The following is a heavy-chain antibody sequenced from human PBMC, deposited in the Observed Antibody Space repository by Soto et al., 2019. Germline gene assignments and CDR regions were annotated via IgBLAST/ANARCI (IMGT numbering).Heavy chain of an antibody. CDR2: HYSGGST. V-gene: IGHV3-53*01. CDR3: AKGHAKYCSDAGCFFDY. CDR1: GFSVSSNY. Sequence: GGSLRLSCAISGFSVSSNYLNWVRQAPGKGLEWVSVHYSGGSTYYADSVQGRFTISRDKSNNTLYLQMNSLRAEDTAVYYCAKGHAKYCSDAGCFFDYWGHGTLVTVSS. J-gene: IGHJ5*01. D-gene: IGHD2-15*01.